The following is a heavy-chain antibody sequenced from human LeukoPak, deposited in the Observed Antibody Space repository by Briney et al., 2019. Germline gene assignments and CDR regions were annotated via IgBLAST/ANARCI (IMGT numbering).Heavy chain of an antibody. CDR2: IIPIFGTA. J-gene: IGHJ6*02. V-gene: IGHV1-69*13. CDR3: ARDWNIVVVPAAPPRYYGMDV. D-gene: IGHD2-2*01. Sequence: SVKVSCKASGGTFISYAISWVRQAPGQGLEWMGGIIPIFGTANYAQKFQGRVTITADESTSTAYMELSSLRSDDTAVYYCARDWNIVVVPAAPPRYYGMDVWGQGTTVTVSS. CDR1: GGTFISYA.